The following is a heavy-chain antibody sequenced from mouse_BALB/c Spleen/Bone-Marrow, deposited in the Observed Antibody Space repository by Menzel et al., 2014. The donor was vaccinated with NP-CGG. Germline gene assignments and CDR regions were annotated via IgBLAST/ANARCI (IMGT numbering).Heavy chain of an antibody. CDR3: SRGVLAYFDY. J-gene: IGHJ2*01. D-gene: IGHD2-14*01. CDR2: IDPYGGGT. CDR1: GYAFTNYN. V-gene: IGHV1S135*01. Sequence: VQLQQSGPELVKPGASVKVSCKASGYAFTNYNMNWVKQSHGKSLEWIGYIDPYGGGTNYNQKFRGKATLTVDKSSSTAYMHLNSLTSEDSAVYYCSRGVLAYFDYWGQGTTLTVFS.